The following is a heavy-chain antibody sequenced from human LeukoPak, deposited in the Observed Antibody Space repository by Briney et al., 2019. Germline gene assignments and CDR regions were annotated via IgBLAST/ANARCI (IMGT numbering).Heavy chain of an antibody. CDR3: ARGAKYSSSWYPQTYYYYMDV. CDR1: GGTFSSYA. D-gene: IGHD6-13*01. CDR2: IIPIFGTA. J-gene: IGHJ6*03. Sequence: SVKVSCKASGGTFSSYAISWVRQAPGQGLEWMGGIIPIFGTANYAQKFQGRVTITTDESTSTAYMELSSLRSEDTAVYYCARGAKYSSSWYPQTYYYYMDVWGKGTTVTVSS. V-gene: IGHV1-69*05.